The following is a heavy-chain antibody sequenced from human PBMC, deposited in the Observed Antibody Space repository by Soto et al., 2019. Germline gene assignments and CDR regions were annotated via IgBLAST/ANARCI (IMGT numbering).Heavy chain of an antibody. CDR3: SIFWSGYDILTGYYGHYMDV. J-gene: IGHJ6*03. Sequence: PGESLKISCKGSGYSFTSYWIGWVRQMPGKGLEWMGIIYPGDSDTRYSPSFQGQVTISADKSISTAYLQWSSLKASDTAMYYCSIFWSGYDILTGYYGHYMDVWGKGTTVTVSS. D-gene: IGHD3-9*01. CDR1: GYSFTSYW. V-gene: IGHV5-51*01. CDR2: IYPGDSDT.